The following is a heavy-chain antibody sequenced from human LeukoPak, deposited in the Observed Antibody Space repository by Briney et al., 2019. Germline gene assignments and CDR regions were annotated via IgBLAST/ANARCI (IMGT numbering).Heavy chain of an antibody. CDR3: AREIAVAEINWFDP. V-gene: IGHV4-59*01. J-gene: IGHJ5*02. CDR1: GGSISSYY. CDR2: IYYSGST. Sequence: SETLSLTCTVSGGSISSYYWSWIRQPPGKGLEWIGYIYYSGSTNYNPSLKSRVTISVDTSKNQFSLKLSSVTAADTAVYYCAREIAVAEINWFDPWGQGTLVTVSS. D-gene: IGHD6-19*01.